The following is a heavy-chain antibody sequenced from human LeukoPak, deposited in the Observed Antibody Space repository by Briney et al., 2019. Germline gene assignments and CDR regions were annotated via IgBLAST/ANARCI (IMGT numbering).Heavy chain of an antibody. Sequence: PGGSLRLSCAASGFTFSNSWMAWVRQARGKGLEWVVNIKQDGSTKHYADSLKDRFTISRDNPKNLLYVQMNSLRADDTAVYYCARDTDGSLDYWGQGILVTVAS. CDR1: GFTFSNSW. D-gene: IGHD1-26*01. J-gene: IGHJ4*02. CDR3: ARDTDGSLDY. V-gene: IGHV3-7*01. CDR2: IKQDGSTK.